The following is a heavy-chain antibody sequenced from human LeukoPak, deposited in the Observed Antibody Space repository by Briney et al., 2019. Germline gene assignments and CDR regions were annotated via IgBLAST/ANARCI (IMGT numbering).Heavy chain of an antibody. CDR3: ARDFYDSSDYYYGFDY. CDR1: GGSISSGGYY. D-gene: IGHD3-22*01. Sequence: PSETLSLTCTVSGGSISSGGYYWSWIGQHPGKGLEWIGYIYYSGSTYYNPSLKSRVTISVDTSKSQFSLKLSSVTAADTAVYYCARDFYDSSDYYYGFDYWGQGTLVTVSS. V-gene: IGHV4-31*03. J-gene: IGHJ4*02. CDR2: IYYSGST.